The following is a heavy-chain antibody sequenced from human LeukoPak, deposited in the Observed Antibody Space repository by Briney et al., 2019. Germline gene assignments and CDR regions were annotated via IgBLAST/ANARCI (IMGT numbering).Heavy chain of an antibody. CDR3: ARWNYP. Sequence: GGSLRLSCAASGFTVSGNFMSWVRQAPGKDLEWVSVIYSGGSTFYADSVKGRFSIFRDNSQNTVYLQMNNLEVGDTAVYYCARWNYPWGQGTLVTVSS. D-gene: IGHD1-1*01. V-gene: IGHV3-53*01. J-gene: IGHJ5*02. CDR2: IYSGGST. CDR1: GFTVSGNF.